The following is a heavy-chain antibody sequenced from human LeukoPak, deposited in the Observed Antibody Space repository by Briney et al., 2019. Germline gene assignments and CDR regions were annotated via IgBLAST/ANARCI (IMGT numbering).Heavy chain of an antibody. J-gene: IGHJ5*02. CDR1: GYTFTNYD. V-gene: IGHV1-8*03. Sequence: ASVKVSCKASGYTFTNYDINWVRQATGQGREWMGWMNPNSANTDYARKFQGRVTITRNTSTSTAYMELSSLTSEDTAVYYCARGGGARPIDAWGQGTLVTVSS. CDR2: MNPNSANT. D-gene: IGHD4/OR15-4a*01. CDR3: ARGGGARPIDA.